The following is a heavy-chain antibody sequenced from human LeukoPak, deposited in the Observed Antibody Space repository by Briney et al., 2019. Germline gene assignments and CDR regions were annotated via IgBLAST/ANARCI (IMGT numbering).Heavy chain of an antibody. CDR1: GYTFTSYG. Sequence: ASVNVSCKASGYTFTSYGISWVRQAPGQGLEWMGWISAYNGNTNYAQKLQGRVTMTTDTSTSTAYMELRSLRSDDTAVYYCARASDYYDSSGYALDYWGQGTLVTVSS. CDR3: ARASDYYDSSGYALDY. V-gene: IGHV1-18*01. J-gene: IGHJ4*02. CDR2: ISAYNGNT. D-gene: IGHD3-22*01.